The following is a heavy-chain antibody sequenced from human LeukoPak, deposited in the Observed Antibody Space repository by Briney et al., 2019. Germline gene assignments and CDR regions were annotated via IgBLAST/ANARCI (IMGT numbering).Heavy chain of an antibody. CDR2: IYYTGSGST. Sequence: SETLSLTCTVSGGSISPYYWSWIRQPPGKGLEWIGYIYYTGSGSTSHNPSLKSRVTISVDTSKNQFSLNLNSVTAADTAVYYCARHAVYAGSGWAFDYWGQGTLVTVFS. CDR1: GGSISPYY. V-gene: IGHV4-59*08. D-gene: IGHD6-19*01. J-gene: IGHJ4*02. CDR3: ARHAVYAGSGWAFDY.